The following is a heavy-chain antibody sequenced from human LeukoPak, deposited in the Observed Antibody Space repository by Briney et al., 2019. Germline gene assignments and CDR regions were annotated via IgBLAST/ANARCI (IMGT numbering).Heavy chain of an antibody. CDR2: INHSGST. CDR1: GGSFSGYY. J-gene: IGHJ5*02. D-gene: IGHD3-9*01. V-gene: IGHV4-34*01. CDR3: ARGSPYYDILTGSNWFDP. Sequence: SETLSLTCAVYGGSFSGYYWSWIRQPPGKGLEWIGEINHSGSTNYNPSLKSRVTISVDTSKSQFSLKLSSVTAADTAVYYCARGSPYYDILTGSNWFDPWGQGTLVTVSS.